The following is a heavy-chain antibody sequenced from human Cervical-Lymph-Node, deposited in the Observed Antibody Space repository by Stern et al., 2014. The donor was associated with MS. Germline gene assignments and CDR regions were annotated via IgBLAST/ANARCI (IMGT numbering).Heavy chain of an antibody. J-gene: IGHJ5*02. D-gene: IGHD6-19*01. CDR1: GGSISPYY. V-gene: IGHV4-59*01. CDR3: AKTSSGWFHWLDP. CDR2: IYYSGGT. Sequence: QVQLQESGPGLVKPSETLSLTCTVSGGSISPYYWAWIRQSPGGTLEWIGFIYYSGGTSYNPSFKSRATISVDSSKNQFSLKLHSVTAADTAVYYCAKTSSGWFHWLDPWGQGTLVTVSS.